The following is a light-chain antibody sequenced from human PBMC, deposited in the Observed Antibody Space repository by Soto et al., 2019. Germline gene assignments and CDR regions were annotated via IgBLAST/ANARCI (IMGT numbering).Light chain of an antibody. Sequence: QSVLTQPPSVSAAPGQKATISCSGSSSNIVSWYQQLPGTAPKLLIYDNNKRPSGIPDRFSGSKSGTSATLGITGLQTGDEADYYCGMWDSSLSVVVFGGGTKVTVL. V-gene: IGLV1-51*01. CDR1: SSNI. CDR3: GMWDSSLSVVV. CDR2: DNN. J-gene: IGLJ2*01.